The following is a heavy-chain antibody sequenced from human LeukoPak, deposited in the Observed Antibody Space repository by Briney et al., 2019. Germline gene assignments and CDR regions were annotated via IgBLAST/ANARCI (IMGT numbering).Heavy chain of an antibody. Sequence: PSETLSLTCTISGVSFSNSDYYWGWVRQPPGKGLVWLATMYYSGSTYYNPSLRSRLTLSADTSKNQITLKLSSVTAADTAVYYCARQMYGLLYPDFWGQGTLVAVSS. V-gene: IGHV4-39*01. D-gene: IGHD2-8*01. J-gene: IGHJ4*02. CDR1: GVSFSNSDYY. CDR3: ARQMYGLLYPDF. CDR2: MYYSGST.